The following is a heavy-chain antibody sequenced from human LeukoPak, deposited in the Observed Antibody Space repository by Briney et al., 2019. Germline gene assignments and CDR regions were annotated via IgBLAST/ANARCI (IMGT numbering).Heavy chain of an antibody. CDR3: ASAGVAVQGNDY. CDR1: GGTFSSYA. D-gene: IGHD2-15*01. V-gene: IGHV1-69*05. Sequence: ASVKVSCKASGGTFSSYAISWVRQAPGQGLEWMGGIIPIFGTANYAQKFQGRVTITTDESTSTAYMELSSLRSEDTAVYYCASAGVAVQGNDYRGQGTLVTVSS. CDR2: IIPIFGTA. J-gene: IGHJ4*02.